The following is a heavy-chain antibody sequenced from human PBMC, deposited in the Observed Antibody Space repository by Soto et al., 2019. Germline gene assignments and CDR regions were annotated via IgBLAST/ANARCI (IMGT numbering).Heavy chain of an antibody. J-gene: IGHJ6*03. V-gene: IGHV3-9*01. Sequence: EVQLVESGGGLVQPGRSLRLSCAASGFTFDDYAMHWVRQAPGKGLEWVSGISWNSGSIGYADSVKGRFTISRDNAKNSLYLQMNSLRAEDTALYYCAKGDDYMDVWGKGTTVTVSS. CDR2: ISWNSGSI. CDR3: AKGDDYMDV. CDR1: GFTFDDYA.